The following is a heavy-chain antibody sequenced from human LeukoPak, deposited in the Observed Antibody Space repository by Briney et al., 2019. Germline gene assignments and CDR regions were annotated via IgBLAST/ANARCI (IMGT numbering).Heavy chain of an antibody. Sequence: PSETLSLACTVSGGSISSGGYYWSWIPQHPGKGLEWLEYIYYSGSTCYNPDRKSRLTISLHTSKTQSALKQSSGTGAGSAVYCCARAKYSYGYWYFDYWGQGTLVTVPS. CDR2: IYYSGST. CDR3: ARAKYSYGYWYFDY. V-gene: IGHV4-31*03. J-gene: IGHJ4*02. CDR1: GGSISSGGYY. D-gene: IGHD5-18*01.